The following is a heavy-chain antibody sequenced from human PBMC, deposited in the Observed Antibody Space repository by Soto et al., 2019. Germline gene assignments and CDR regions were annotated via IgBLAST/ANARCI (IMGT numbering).Heavy chain of an antibody. V-gene: IGHV3-23*01. CDR2: ISGSGGST. Sequence: GGSLRLSCAAFGFTFSSYAMSWVRQAPGKGLEWVSAISGSGGSTYYADSVKGRFTISRDNSKNTLYLQMNSLRAEDTAVYYCAKLLFLDDYSRTLDYWGQGTLVTVSS. J-gene: IGHJ4*02. CDR1: GFTFSSYA. CDR3: AKLLFLDDYSRTLDY. D-gene: IGHD4-4*01.